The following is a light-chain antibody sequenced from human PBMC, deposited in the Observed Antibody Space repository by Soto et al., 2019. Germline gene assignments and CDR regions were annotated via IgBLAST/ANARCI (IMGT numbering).Light chain of an antibody. V-gene: IGLV1-47*01. Sequence: QSVLTQPPSASGTPGQRVTISCSGGSSNIGSNYIYWYQQHPGTAPNHLIYRNNQQPSGVPDRFSGSKSGTSASLAISGLRSEDEADYYCAACDDSLSGHVVFGGGTKVTVL. J-gene: IGLJ2*01. CDR2: RNN. CDR3: AACDDSLSGHVV. CDR1: SSNIGSNY.